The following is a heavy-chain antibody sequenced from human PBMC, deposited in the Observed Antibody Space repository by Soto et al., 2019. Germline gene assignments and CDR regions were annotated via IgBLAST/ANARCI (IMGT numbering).Heavy chain of an antibody. CDR3: ARAPGGPGIAEY. J-gene: IGHJ4*02. CDR1: GYTFTSYA. CDR2: INAGNGNT. D-gene: IGHD6-13*01. Sequence: QVQLVQSGAEEKKPGASVKVSCKASGYTFTSYAMHWVRQAPGQRLEWMGWINAGNGNTKYSQKFQGRVTITRDTSASTAYMELSSLRSEDTAVYSCARAPGGPGIAEYWGQGTLVTDSS. V-gene: IGHV1-3*05.